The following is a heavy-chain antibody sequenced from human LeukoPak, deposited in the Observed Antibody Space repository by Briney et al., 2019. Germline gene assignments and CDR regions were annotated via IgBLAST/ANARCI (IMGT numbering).Heavy chain of an antibody. Sequence: GGSLRLSCAASGFTFSSYAMTWVRQAPGKGLEWVSSISTSGVSTNYAVSVKGRFTISRDNSKTMVYLQMNSLRAEDTAVYYCAKNTSGTYLDYWGQGILVTAPS. D-gene: IGHD1-26*01. V-gene: IGHV3-23*01. CDR1: GFTFSSYA. CDR2: ISTSGVST. CDR3: AKNTSGTYLDY. J-gene: IGHJ4*02.